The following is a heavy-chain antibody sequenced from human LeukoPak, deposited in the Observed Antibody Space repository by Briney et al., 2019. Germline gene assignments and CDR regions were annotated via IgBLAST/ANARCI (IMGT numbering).Heavy chain of an antibody. CDR1: GFTFSNYK. V-gene: IGHV3-21*06. J-gene: IGHJ4*02. CDR3: AREGNSGYDYES. CDR2: ISSSSSYI. D-gene: IGHD5-12*01. Sequence: GGSLRLSCAASGFTFSNYKMDWVRQAPGRGLEWGSSISSSSSYIYYAGSVMGRFTISRDNAKNSLYLQMNSLRAEDTAVYYCAREGNSGYDYESWGQGTLVTVSS.